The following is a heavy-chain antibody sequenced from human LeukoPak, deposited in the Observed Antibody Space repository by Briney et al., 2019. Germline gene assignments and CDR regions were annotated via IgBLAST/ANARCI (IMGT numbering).Heavy chain of an antibody. CDR1: GYTFTGYY. V-gene: IGHV1-2*02. D-gene: IGHD2-8*02. CDR3: ARLRVEYNWFDP. J-gene: IGHJ5*02. Sequence: ASVKVSCKASGYTFTGYYMHWVRQAPGQGLEWMGWINPNSGGTNYAQKFQGRVTMTRDTTISTAYMELSRLRSDDTAVYYCARLRVEYNWFDPWGQGTLVTVSS. CDR2: INPNSGGT.